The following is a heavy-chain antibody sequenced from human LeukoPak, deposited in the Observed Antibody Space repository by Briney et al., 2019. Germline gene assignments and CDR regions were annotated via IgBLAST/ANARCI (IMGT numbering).Heavy chain of an antibody. CDR1: GGSISSYY. J-gene: IGHJ3*02. D-gene: IGHD4-17*01. Sequence: SETLSLTCTVSGGSISSYYWSWIRQPAGKGPEWIGRIYTSGSTNYNPSLKSRVTMSVDTSKNQFSLKLSSVTAADTAVYYCARENTVTGAFDIWGQGTMVTVSS. CDR2: IYTSGST. V-gene: IGHV4-4*07. CDR3: ARENTVTGAFDI.